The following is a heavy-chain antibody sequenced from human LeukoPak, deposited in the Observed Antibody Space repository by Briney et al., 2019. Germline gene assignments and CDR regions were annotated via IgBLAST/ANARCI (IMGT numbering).Heavy chain of an antibody. V-gene: IGHV3-23*01. CDR1: GFTFSSFA. D-gene: IGHD3-10*01. J-gene: IGHJ4*02. CDR3: AKAMEGRSTFDY. CDR2: IISKAGST. Sequence: GGSLRLSCAASGFTFSSFAMSWVRQVPGKGLEWVSGIISKAGSTFYADSVKGRFTISSDSSKNTLDLQMNSLRAEDTAMYYCAKAMEGRSTFDYWGQGTLVTVSS.